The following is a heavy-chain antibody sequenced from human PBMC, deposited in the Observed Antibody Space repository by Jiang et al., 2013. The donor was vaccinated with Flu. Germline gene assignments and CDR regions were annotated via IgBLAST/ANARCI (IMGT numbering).Heavy chain of an antibody. Sequence: SGAEVKEPGASVKVSCKASGYTFIAYYVQWVRQAPGHGLEWMGWINPNSGGTNYAQKFQGRVTMTRDRSITTAYMEVSRLRSDDTAVYYCAIIAAGGTFDYWGQGTLVTVSA. CDR3: AIIAAGGTFDY. V-gene: IGHV1-2*02. J-gene: IGHJ4*02. D-gene: IGHD6-13*01. CDR1: GYTFIAYY. CDR2: INPNSGGT.